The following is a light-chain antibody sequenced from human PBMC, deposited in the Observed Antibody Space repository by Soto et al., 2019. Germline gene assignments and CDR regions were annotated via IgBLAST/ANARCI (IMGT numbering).Light chain of an antibody. V-gene: IGKV3-20*01. Sequence: EIVLTQSPATLSLSPGERATLSCRASQSVSSYLACYQQKPGQAPRLLLYGASSRATGIPDRFSGSGSGTDFTPTISRLEPEDFAEYYCQQYGNSPITFGQGTRLEIK. J-gene: IGKJ5*01. CDR2: GAS. CDR3: QQYGNSPIT. CDR1: QSVSSY.